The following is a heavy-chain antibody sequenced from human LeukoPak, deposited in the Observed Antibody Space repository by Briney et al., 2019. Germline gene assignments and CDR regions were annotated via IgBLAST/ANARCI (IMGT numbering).Heavy chain of an antibody. CDR2: ISAYNGDT. CDR1: GYTFTNYG. Sequence: GASVKVSCKASGYTFTNYGISWVRQAPGRGLEWMGWISAYNGDTNYAQKLQGRVTMTTDTSTSTAYMELRSLRSDDTAIYYCAVRNTSSWSPFDFWGQGTLVTVSS. D-gene: IGHD6-13*01. J-gene: IGHJ4*02. CDR3: AVRNTSSWSPFDF. V-gene: IGHV1-18*04.